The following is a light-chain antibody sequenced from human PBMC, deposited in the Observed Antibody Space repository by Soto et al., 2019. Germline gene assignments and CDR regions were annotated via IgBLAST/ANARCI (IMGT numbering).Light chain of an antibody. V-gene: IGKV1-39*01. CDR1: ESISNF. CDR2: AAS. J-gene: IGKJ1*01. CDR3: QQSYSSPRT. Sequence: DIQMTQSPSSLSASIGDRVTITCRASESISNFLNWYQQKPGKAPRLLISAASHLHSGVPSRFSGSESGTDFTLAISSLQPDDFATYYCQQSYSSPRTFGQGTKVEVK.